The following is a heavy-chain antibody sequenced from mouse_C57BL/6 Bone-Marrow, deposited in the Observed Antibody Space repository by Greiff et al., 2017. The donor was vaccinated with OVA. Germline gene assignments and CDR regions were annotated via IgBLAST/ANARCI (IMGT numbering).Heavy chain of an antibody. CDR2: ISYSGST. CDR1: GYSITSDY. D-gene: IGHD1-1*02. V-gene: IGHV3-8*01. Sequence: EVQGVESGPGLAKPSQTLSLTCSVTGYSITSDYWNWIRKFPGNKLEYMGYISYSGSTYYNPSLKSRISITRDTSKNQYYLQLNSVTTEDTATYYCARLLWYYGGYFDVWGTGTTVTVSS. CDR3: ARLLWYYGGYFDV. J-gene: IGHJ1*03.